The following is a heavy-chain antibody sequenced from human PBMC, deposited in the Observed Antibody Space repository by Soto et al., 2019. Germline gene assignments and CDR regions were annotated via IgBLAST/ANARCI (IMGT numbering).Heavy chain of an antibody. CDR2: ISGSGGST. CDR3: AKGFRMAPYYGMDV. D-gene: IGHD2-8*01. Sequence: GGSLRLSCAASGFTFSSYAMSWVRQAPGKGLEWVSAISGSGGSTYYADSVKGRFTISRDNSKNTLYLQMNSLRAEDTAVYYCAKGFRMAPYYGMDVWGQGTTVTVSS. CDR1: GFTFSSYA. J-gene: IGHJ6*02. V-gene: IGHV3-23*01.